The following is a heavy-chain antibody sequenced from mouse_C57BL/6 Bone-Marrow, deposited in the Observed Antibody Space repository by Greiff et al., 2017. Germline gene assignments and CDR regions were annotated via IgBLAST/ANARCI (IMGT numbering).Heavy chain of an antibody. J-gene: IGHJ3*01. CDR2: ISDGGSYT. CDR3: ARPSYYSNWGVAWFAY. CDR1: GFTFSSYA. D-gene: IGHD2-5*01. V-gene: IGHV5-4*03. Sequence: EVKLVESGGGLVKPGGSLKLSCAASGFTFSSYAMSWVRQTPEKRLEWVATISDGGSYTYYPDNVKGRFTISRDNAKNNLYLQMSHLKSEDTAMYYCARPSYYSNWGVAWFAYWGQGTLVTVSA.